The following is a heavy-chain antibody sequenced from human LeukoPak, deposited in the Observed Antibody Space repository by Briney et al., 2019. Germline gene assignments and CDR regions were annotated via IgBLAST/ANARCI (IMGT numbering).Heavy chain of an antibody. Sequence: ASVKVSCKASGYTFINYDIRWVRQAPGQGLEWMGWISAYNGNTNYAQKFQGRVTMTTDTSTSTAYMELRSLRSDDTAVYLCAREVTHHVYYGMDVWGQGTTVTVSS. V-gene: IGHV1-18*01. CDR2: ISAYNGNT. CDR1: GYTFINYD. D-gene: IGHD4-11*01. CDR3: AREVTHHVYYGMDV. J-gene: IGHJ6*02.